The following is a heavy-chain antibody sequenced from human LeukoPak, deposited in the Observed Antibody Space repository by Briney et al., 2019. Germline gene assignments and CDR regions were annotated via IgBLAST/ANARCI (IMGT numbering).Heavy chain of an antibody. V-gene: IGHV1-69*06. CDR1: GGTFSSYA. J-gene: IGHJ4*02. D-gene: IGHD3-9*01. Sequence: VASVKVSCKASGGTFSSYAISWVRQAPGQGLEWMGGIIPIFGTANYAQKFQGRVTMTEDTSTDTASMELSSLTSEDTAIYYCATETPPSGSFSVYYNSWGQGTLVTVSS. CDR2: IIPIFGTA. CDR3: ATETPPSGSFSVYYNS.